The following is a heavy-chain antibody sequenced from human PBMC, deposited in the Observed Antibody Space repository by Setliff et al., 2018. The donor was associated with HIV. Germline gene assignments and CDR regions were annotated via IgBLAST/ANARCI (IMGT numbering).Heavy chain of an antibody. J-gene: IGHJ6*02. CDR3: TRGGPTVAYGVDV. D-gene: IGHD4-17*01. V-gene: IGHV4-38-2*01. CDR2: IYLSGST. Sequence: LTCAVSGYSISGSYYWAWIRQPPGKGLEWIANIYLSGSTNYNPSLKGRVTISLDTSKNQFYLKLNSVTAADTAIYYCTRGGPTVAYGVDVWGQGTTVTVSS. CDR1: GYSISGSYY.